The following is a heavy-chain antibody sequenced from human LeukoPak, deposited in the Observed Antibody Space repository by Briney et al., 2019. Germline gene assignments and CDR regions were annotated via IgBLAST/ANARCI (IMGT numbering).Heavy chain of an antibody. CDR3: AKGGLVVVPAAGVRGWFDP. V-gene: IGHV3-23*01. J-gene: IGHJ5*02. CDR1: GFTFSSYG. D-gene: IGHD2-2*01. CDR2: ISGSGGST. Sequence: GGSLRLSCAASGFTFSSYGMSWVRQAPGKGLEWVSAISGSGGSTYYADSVKGRFTISRDNSKNTLYLQMNSLRAEDTAVYYCAKGGLVVVPAAGVRGWFDPWGQGTLVTVSS.